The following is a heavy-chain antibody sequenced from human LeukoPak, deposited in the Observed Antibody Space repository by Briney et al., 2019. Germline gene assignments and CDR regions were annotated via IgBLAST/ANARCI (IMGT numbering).Heavy chain of an antibody. D-gene: IGHD3-10*01. CDR2: IYPSGS. CDR1: GGSISSYY. J-gene: IGHJ2*01. V-gene: IGHV4-4*07. Sequence: SETLSLTCTVSGGSISSYYLSWIRQPAGKGLEWIGRIYPSGSDYNPSLKSRVTMSLDTSKNQFSLRLSSVTAADTAVYYCAGYYGSDWYFDLWGRGTLVTVSS. CDR3: AGYYGSDWYFDL.